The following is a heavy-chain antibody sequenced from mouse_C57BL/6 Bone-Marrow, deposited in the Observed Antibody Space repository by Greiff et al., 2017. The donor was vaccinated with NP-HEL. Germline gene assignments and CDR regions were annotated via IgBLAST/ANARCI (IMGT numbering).Heavy chain of an antibody. V-gene: IGHV5-4*01. CDR3: ARDGGYDYDGGALFAY. D-gene: IGHD2-4*01. J-gene: IGHJ3*01. CDR1: GFTFSSYA. CDR2: ISAGGSYT. Sequence: EVQLVESGAGLVKPGGSLKLSCAASGFTFSSYAMPWVRQTPEKGLEWVATISAGGSYTYYPDNVKGRFTISRDNSKNNLYLQLSHLKSEDTAVYDCARDGGYDYDGGALFAYWGQGTLVTVSA.